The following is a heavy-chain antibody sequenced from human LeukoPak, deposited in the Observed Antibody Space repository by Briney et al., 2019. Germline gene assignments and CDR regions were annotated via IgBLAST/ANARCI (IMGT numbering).Heavy chain of an antibody. Sequence: GGSLRLSCAASGFTVSSNYMSWVRQAPGKGLEWVLVTYSGGRTYYADSVKGRFTISRDNSKNTLYLQMNSLRAEDTAVYYCARVYYGSGSLHYYYYYMDVWGKGTTVTISS. CDR1: GFTVSSNY. CDR2: TYSGGRT. J-gene: IGHJ6*03. D-gene: IGHD3-10*01. CDR3: ARVYYGSGSLHYYYYYMDV. V-gene: IGHV3-53*01.